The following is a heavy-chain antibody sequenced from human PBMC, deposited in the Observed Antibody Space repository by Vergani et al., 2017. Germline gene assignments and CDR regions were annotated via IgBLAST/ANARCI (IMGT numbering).Heavy chain of an antibody. J-gene: IGHJ4*02. Sequence: VQLVESGGGLVKPGGSLRLSCAASGFTFSDYYMSWIRQAPGKGLEWVSGISWNSGSIGYADSVKGRFTISRDNAKNSLYLQMNSLRAEDTALYYCAKDRGPTAGTAGFDYWGQGTLVTVSS. CDR3: AKDRGPTAGTAGFDY. CDR1: GFTFSDYY. D-gene: IGHD6-13*01. V-gene: IGHV3-9*01. CDR2: ISWNSGSI.